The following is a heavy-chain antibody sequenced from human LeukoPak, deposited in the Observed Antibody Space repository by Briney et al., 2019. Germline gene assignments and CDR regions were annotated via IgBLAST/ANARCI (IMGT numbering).Heavy chain of an antibody. J-gene: IGHJ6*03. Sequence: MSSETLSLTCTVSGGSISSYYWSWIRQPPGKGLEWIGYIHYSGSTNYNPSLKSRVTISVDTSKNQFSLRLSSVTAADTAVYYCARVEEGYGSGRRENYYYYYMDVWGKGTTVTISS. V-gene: IGHV4-59*01. CDR1: GGSISSYY. D-gene: IGHD3-10*01. CDR2: IHYSGST. CDR3: ARVEEGYGSGRRENYYYYYMDV.